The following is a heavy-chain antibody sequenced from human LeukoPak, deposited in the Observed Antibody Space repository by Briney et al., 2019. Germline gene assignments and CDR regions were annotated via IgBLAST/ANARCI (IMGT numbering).Heavy chain of an antibody. D-gene: IGHD6-13*01. CDR3: ARAGIYSSSWYGWFDP. CDR1: GGSISSYY. V-gene: IGHV4-59*01. Sequence: SETLSPTCTVSGGSISSYYWSWIRQPPGKGLEWIGYIYYSGSTNYNPSLKSRVTISVDTSKNQFSLKLSSVTAADTAVYYCARAGIYSSSWYGWFDPWGQGTLVTVSS. J-gene: IGHJ5*02. CDR2: IYYSGST.